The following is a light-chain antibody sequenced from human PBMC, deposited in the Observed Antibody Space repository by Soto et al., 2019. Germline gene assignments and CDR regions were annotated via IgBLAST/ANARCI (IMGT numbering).Light chain of an antibody. V-gene: IGLV2-23*03. CDR2: EGI. Sequence: QSALTQPASVSGSPGQSITISCTGTSSDLGTYNLVSWYQQHPGNAPKLIIYEGIYRASGISIRFSGSMSGNTASLTISGLQGEDEADYYCSSYAGPSTVAFGGGTKLTVL. CDR1: SSDLGTYNL. J-gene: IGLJ2*01. CDR3: SSYAGPSTVA.